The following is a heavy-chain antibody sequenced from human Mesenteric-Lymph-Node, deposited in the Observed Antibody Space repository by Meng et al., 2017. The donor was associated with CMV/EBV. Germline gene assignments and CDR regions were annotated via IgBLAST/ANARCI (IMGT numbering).Heavy chain of an antibody. D-gene: IGHD3-3*01. CDR3: AKDESFWSGSYFDY. CDR2: ISGSGGST. Sequence: GESLKISCAASGFTFSNYAMTWVRQPPGKGLEWVSAISGSGGSTYYADSVKGRFTISRDNSKNTLYLQMNSLRAEDTAVYYCAKDESFWSGSYFDYWGQGTLVTVSS. CDR1: GFTFSNYA. J-gene: IGHJ4*02. V-gene: IGHV3-23*01.